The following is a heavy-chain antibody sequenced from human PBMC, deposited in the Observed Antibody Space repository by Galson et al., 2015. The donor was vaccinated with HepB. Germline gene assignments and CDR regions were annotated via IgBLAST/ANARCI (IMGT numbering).Heavy chain of an antibody. Sequence: QSGAEVKKPGESLKISCKGSGYSFPSYWIGWVRQMPGKGLEWMGRIDPSDSYTNYSPSFQGHVTISAGKSISTVYLQWSSLKASDTAMYYCARLLYGSGSYSDYWGQGTLVTVSS. D-gene: IGHD3-10*01. CDR1: GYSFPSYW. CDR3: ARLLYGSGSYSDY. V-gene: IGHV5-10-1*01. J-gene: IGHJ4*02. CDR2: IDPSDSYT.